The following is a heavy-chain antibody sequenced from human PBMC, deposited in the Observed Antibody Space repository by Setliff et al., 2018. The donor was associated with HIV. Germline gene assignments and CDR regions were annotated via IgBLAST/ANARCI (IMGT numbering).Heavy chain of an antibody. Sequence: PGGSLRLSCVGSGFTFSNYWMSWVRQSPGKGLEWVANINQDGFKNYSVDSVKGRVTVSRDNAKNSLYLQMSDVRGEDTAVYYCVREGATPDYYWFFDVWGRGTLVTVSS. D-gene: IGHD1-26*01. V-gene: IGHV3-7*01. CDR2: INQDGFKN. CDR1: GFTFSNYW. CDR3: VREGATPDYYWFFDV. J-gene: IGHJ2*01.